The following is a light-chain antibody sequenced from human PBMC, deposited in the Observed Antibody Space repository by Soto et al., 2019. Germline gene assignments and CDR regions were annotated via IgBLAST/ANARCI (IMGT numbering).Light chain of an antibody. CDR2: GAS. CDR1: QSVSSSY. J-gene: IGKJ1*01. V-gene: IGKV3-20*01. Sequence: NVLTQSPGTLSLSPGERATLSCRSSQSVSSSYLAWYQQKPGQAPRLLISGASTRATGIPARFSGSGSGTEFTLTIGSLQSEDFAVYYCQQYGSSPTWTFGQGTKVDIK. CDR3: QQYGSSPTWT.